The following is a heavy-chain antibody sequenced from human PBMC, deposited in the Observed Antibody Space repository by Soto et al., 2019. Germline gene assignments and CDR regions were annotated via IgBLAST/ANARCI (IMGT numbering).Heavy chain of an antibody. CDR1: GFTFSSYG. CDR3: VEDGSSGWPYFYDMDV. D-gene: IGHD6-19*01. Sequence: PGGSLRLSCAASGFTFSSYGMHWVRQAPGKGLEWVAVISYDGSNKYYADSVKGRFTISRDNSKNTLYLQMSSLRAEDTAVYYCVEDGSSGWPYFYDMDVWGQGTTVTVSS. V-gene: IGHV3-30*18. J-gene: IGHJ6*02. CDR2: ISYDGSNK.